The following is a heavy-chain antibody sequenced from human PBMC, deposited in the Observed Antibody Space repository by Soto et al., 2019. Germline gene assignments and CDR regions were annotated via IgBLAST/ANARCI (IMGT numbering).Heavy chain of an antibody. Sequence: QVQLVESGGGVVQPGRSLRLSCAASGFTFSSYGMHWVRQAPGKGLEWVAVISYDGSNKYYADSVKGRFTISRDNSKNTLYLQMNSLRAEDTAVYYCAKEGGTIDLDYWGQGTLVTVSS. CDR3: AKEGGTIDLDY. V-gene: IGHV3-30*18. CDR2: ISYDGSNK. CDR1: GFTFSSYG. J-gene: IGHJ4*02. D-gene: IGHD3-10*01.